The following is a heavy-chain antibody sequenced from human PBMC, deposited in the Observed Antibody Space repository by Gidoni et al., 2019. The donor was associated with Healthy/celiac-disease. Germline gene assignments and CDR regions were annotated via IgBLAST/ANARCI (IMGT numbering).Heavy chain of an antibody. CDR2: IYYSGST. J-gene: IGHJ4*02. V-gene: IGHV4-59*08. CDR1: GCSISSYY. D-gene: IGHD2-21*02. CDR3: ARVVVVTATRRVYYFDY. Sequence: QVQLQESGPGLVQPSETLSLTCTVSGCSISSYYWSWIRQPPGKGLEWIGYIYYSGSTNYNPSLKSRVTIAVDTSKNQFSLKLSSVTAADTAVYYCARVVVVTATRRVYYFDYWGQGTLVTVSS.